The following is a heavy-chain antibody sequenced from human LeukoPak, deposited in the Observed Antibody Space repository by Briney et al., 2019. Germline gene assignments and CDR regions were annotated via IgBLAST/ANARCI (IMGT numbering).Heavy chain of an antibody. J-gene: IGHJ5*02. CDR3: VREGYCSSTSCYPWFDP. D-gene: IGHD2-2*01. V-gene: IGHV1-2*02. CDR1: GYTSTGYY. CDR2: INPNSGGT. Sequence: ASVKVSCKASGYTSTGYYMHRVRQAPGQGLEWMGWINPNSGGTNYAQKFQGRVTMTRDTSISTAYMELSRLRSDDTAVYYCVREGYCSSTSCYPWFDPWGQGTLVTVSS.